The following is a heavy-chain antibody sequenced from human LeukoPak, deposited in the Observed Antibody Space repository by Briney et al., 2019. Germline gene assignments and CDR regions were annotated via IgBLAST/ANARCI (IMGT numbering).Heavy chain of an antibody. CDR1: GFTFSSYA. J-gene: IGHJ4*02. CDR2: MSGSGNST. Sequence: GGSLRLSCAASGFTFSSYAMSWVRQAPGKGLEWVSVMSGSGNSTFYADSVKGRFTISRDNSKNTLYLQMNSLRVEDTAIYYCAKDQEDTYNAARGFFDYWGQGTLVTVSS. V-gene: IGHV3-23*01. D-gene: IGHD3-10*01. CDR3: AKDQEDTYNAARGFFDY.